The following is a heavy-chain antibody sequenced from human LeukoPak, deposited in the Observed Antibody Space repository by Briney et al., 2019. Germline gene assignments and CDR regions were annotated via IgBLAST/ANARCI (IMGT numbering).Heavy chain of an antibody. CDR2: INPTGGST. D-gene: IGHD6-19*01. Sequence: ASVKVSCKVSRYTLTELSMHWVRQAPGQGLEWMGMINPTGGSTSYAQKFQGRVTMTRDMSTSTVYMELSSLRSEDTAVYYCARVGRGWYYFDYWGQGTLVTVSS. J-gene: IGHJ4*02. CDR3: ARVGRGWYYFDY. V-gene: IGHV1-46*01. CDR1: RYTLTELS.